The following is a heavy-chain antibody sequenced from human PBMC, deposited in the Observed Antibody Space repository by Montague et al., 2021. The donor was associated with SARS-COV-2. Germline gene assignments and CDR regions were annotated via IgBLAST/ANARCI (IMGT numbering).Heavy chain of an antibody. Sequence: SETLSLTCAVYGGSFSGYYWSWIRQPPGKGLEWIGEINHSGSTNYNPSLKSRVTISVDTSKNQFPLKLSSVTAADTAVYYCARGVGRGYSGYEGEYWGQGTLVTVSS. D-gene: IGHD5-12*01. CDR3: ARGVGRGYSGYEGEY. J-gene: IGHJ4*02. V-gene: IGHV4-34*01. CDR1: GGSFSGYY. CDR2: INHSGST.